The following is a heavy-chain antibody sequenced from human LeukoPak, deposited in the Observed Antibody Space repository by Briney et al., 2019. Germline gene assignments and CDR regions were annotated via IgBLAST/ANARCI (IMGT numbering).Heavy chain of an antibody. D-gene: IGHD1-7*01. CDR2: ISSSSSYI. CDR1: GFTFSSYS. Sequence: GGSLRLSCAASGFTFSSYSMNWVRQAPGKVLEWVSSISSSSSYIYYADSVKGRFTISRDNAKNSLYLQMNSLRAEDTAVYYCARAHNWKYGSFDFWGQGTLVTVSS. V-gene: IGHV3-21*01. J-gene: IGHJ4*02. CDR3: ARAHNWKYGSFDF.